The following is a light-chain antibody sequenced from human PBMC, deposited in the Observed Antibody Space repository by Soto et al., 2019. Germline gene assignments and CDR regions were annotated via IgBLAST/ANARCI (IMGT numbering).Light chain of an antibody. Sequence: QSALTQPASVSGSPGQSITISCTGTISDVGSYNLVSWYQQHPGKAPRLLIYEDIKRPSGVSNRFSGSKSGYTASLTISGLQAEYEADYYCCSYATTYPSVFGTGTKFAVL. V-gene: IGLV2-23*01. CDR1: ISDVGSYNL. CDR3: CSYATTYPSV. CDR2: EDI. J-gene: IGLJ1*01.